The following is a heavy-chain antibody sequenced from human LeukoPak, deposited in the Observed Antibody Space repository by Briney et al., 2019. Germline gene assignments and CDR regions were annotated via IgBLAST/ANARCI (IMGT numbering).Heavy chain of an antibody. V-gene: IGHV1-69*01. CDR2: IIPIFGTA. CDR1: GGTFSSYA. J-gene: IGHJ4*02. D-gene: IGHD4-11*01. CDR3: ARDFHSNFDY. Sequence: ASVKVSCKASGGTFSSYAISWVRQAPGQGLEWMGGIIPIFGTANYAQKFQGRVTITAGESTSTAYMELSSLRSEDTAVYYCARDFHSNFDYWGQGTLVTVSS.